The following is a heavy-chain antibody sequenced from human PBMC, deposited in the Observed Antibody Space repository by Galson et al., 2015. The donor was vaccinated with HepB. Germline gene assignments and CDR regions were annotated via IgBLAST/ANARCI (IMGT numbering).Heavy chain of an antibody. Sequence: SLRLPCAASGFSFSNYGMHWVRQAPGKGLEWVAVIWFDGSNERYADSVKGRFTISRDNSKKTLYLQMDTLRAEDTALYYCARYYGDNGRPHGYGMDVWGQGTTVTVSS. CDR1: GFSFSNYG. CDR2: IWFDGSNE. V-gene: IGHV3-33*01. CDR3: ARYYGDNGRPHGYGMDV. J-gene: IGHJ6*02. D-gene: IGHD2-21*01.